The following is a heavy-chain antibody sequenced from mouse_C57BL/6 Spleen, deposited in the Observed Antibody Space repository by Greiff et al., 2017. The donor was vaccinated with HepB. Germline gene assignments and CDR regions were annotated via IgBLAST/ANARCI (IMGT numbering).Heavy chain of an antibody. Sequence: QVHVKQPGAELVKPGASVKLSCKASGYTFTSYWMQWVKQRPGQGLEWIGEIDPSDSYTNYNQKFKGKATLTVDTSSSTAYMQLSSLTSEDSAVYYCARSLYDGYPYAMDYWGQGTSVTVSS. D-gene: IGHD2-3*01. J-gene: IGHJ4*01. CDR2: IDPSDSYT. CDR3: ARSLYDGYPYAMDY. V-gene: IGHV1-50*01. CDR1: GYTFTSYW.